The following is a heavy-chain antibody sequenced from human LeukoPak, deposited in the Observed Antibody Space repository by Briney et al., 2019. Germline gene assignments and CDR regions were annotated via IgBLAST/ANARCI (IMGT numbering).Heavy chain of an antibody. V-gene: IGHV1-69*13. J-gene: IGHJ6*02. CDR1: GGTFSSYA. D-gene: IGHD1-1*01. Sequence: SVKVSCKASGGTFSSYAISWVRQAPGQGLEWMGGIILIFGTANYAQKFQGRVTITADESTSTAYMELSSLRSEDTAVYYCARQRTDNPYYYGMDVWGQGTTVTVSS. CDR2: IILIFGTA. CDR3: ARQRTDNPYYYGMDV.